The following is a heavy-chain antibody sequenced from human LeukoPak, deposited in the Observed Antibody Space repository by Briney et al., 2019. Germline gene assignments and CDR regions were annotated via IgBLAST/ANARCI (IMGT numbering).Heavy chain of an antibody. CDR3: ARGEADLRQQLVYFQGPYYYYGMDV. Sequence: GGSLRLSCAASGFTFSSYSMNWVRQAPGKGLEWVSSISSSSSYIYYADSVKGRFTISRDNAKNSLYLQMNSLRAEDTAVYYCARGEADLRQQLVYFQGPYYYYGMDVWGQGTTVTVSS. V-gene: IGHV3-21*01. J-gene: IGHJ6*02. D-gene: IGHD6-13*01. CDR2: ISSSSSYI. CDR1: GFTFSSYS.